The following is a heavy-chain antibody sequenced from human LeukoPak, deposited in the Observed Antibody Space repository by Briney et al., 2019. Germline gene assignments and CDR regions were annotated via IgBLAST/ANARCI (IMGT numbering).Heavy chain of an antibody. J-gene: IGHJ4*02. CDR3: ARDSNYYGSGSYYNSDY. V-gene: IGHV1-2*02. CDR2: INPHSGGT. D-gene: IGHD3-10*01. Sequence: ASVKVSCKASGYTFTGYYIHWVRQAPGQGLAWMGWINPHSGGTSYAQNFQGRVTMTRDMSISTAYMDLSRLRSDDTAFYYCARDSNYYGSGSYYNSDYWGQGTLVTVSS. CDR1: GYTFTGYY.